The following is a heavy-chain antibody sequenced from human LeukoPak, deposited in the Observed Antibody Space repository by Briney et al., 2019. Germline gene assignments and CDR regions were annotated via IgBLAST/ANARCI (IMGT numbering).Heavy chain of an antibody. Sequence: PGGSLRLSCAASGFTFSYYSVNWVRQAPGKGLEWVSYISRSSSAIYYADSVKGRFTISRGNAKNSLFLQMNSLRDEDTAVYYCARDPYSYDTSGPKPFDYWGQGTLVTVSS. CDR2: ISRSSSAI. CDR1: GFTFSYYS. J-gene: IGHJ4*02. D-gene: IGHD3-3*01. V-gene: IGHV3-48*02. CDR3: ARDPYSYDTSGPKPFDY.